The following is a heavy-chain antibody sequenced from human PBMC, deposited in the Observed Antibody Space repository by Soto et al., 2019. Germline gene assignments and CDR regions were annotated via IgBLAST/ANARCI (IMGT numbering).Heavy chain of an antibody. CDR1: GYTFTSYG. V-gene: IGHV1-18*04. Sequence: GASVKVSYKASGYTFTSYGISWVRQAPGQGLEWMGWISAYNGNTNYAQKLQGRVTMTTDTSTSTAYMELRSLRSDDTAVYYCAREMVVRGAYYYYGMDVWGQGTTVTVSS. CDR3: AREMVVRGAYYYYGMDV. D-gene: IGHD3-10*01. J-gene: IGHJ6*02. CDR2: ISAYNGNT.